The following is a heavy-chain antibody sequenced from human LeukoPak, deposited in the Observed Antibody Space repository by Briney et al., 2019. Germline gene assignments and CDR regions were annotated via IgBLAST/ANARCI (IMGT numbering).Heavy chain of an antibody. CDR2: IYYSGSI. CDR3: ARGRIWFGELSSYRQRYNWFDP. D-gene: IGHD3-10*01. CDR1: GGSISSYY. Sequence: SETLSLTCTVSGGSISSYYWSWIRQPPGKGLEWIGYIYYSGSINYNPSLKSRVTISVDTSKNQFSLKLSSVTAADTAVYYCARGRIWFGELSSYRQRYNWFDPWGQGTLVTVSS. V-gene: IGHV4-59*12. J-gene: IGHJ5*02.